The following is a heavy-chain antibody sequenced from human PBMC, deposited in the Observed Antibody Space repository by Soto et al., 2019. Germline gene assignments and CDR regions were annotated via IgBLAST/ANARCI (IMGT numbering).Heavy chain of an antibody. CDR1: CFTFSNAW. D-gene: IGHD1-1*01. V-gene: IGHV3-15*07. CDR3: PTDAYTPDNVAVLDF. Sequence: GGSLRLSCAASCFTFSNAWINWVRQAPGKGLEWVGRIKSKTDGGTTDFAAPVKGRFAISRDDSKNMVYLQMNSLKTEDTGIYYFPTDAYTPDNVAVLDFWGHGTLVTVSS. J-gene: IGHJ4*01. CDR2: IKSKTDGGTT.